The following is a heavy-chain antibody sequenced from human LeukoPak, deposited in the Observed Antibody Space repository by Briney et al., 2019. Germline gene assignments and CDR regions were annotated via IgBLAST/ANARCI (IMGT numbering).Heavy chain of an antibody. V-gene: IGHV3-23*01. CDR3: AKRAGDSSSWYKALYYYYYMDV. Sequence: PVGSLRLSCAASGFTFSSYAMSWVRQAPGKGLEWVSAISGSGGSTYYADSVKGRFTISRDNSKNMLYLQMNSLRAEDTAVYYCAKRAGDSSSWYKALYYYYYMDVWGKGTTVTVSS. D-gene: IGHD6-13*01. CDR1: GFTFSSYA. J-gene: IGHJ6*03. CDR2: ISGSGGST.